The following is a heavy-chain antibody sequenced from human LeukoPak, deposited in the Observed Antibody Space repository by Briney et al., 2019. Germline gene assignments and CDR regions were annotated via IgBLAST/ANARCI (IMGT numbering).Heavy chain of an antibody. V-gene: IGHV3-74*01. D-gene: IGHD6-19*01. CDR3: ARVGTSSSGWQFDY. CDR2: INSDGTST. CDR1: GVTLSSYW. J-gene: IGHJ4*02. Sequence: GSLRLSCAASGVTLSSYWMHWVRQAPGKGLVWVSRINSDGTSTTYADPVKGRFTISRDTAKNSLYLQMNSPRAEDTAVYYCARVGTSSSGWQFDYWGQGTPVTVSS.